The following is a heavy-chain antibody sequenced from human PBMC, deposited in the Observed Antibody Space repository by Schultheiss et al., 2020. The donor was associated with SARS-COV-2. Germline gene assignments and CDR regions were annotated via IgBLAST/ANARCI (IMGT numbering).Heavy chain of an antibody. V-gene: IGHV3-33*01. CDR1: GFTFSSYG. Sequence: GGSLRLSCAASGFTFSSYGMHWVRQAPGKGLEWVAVIWYDGSNKYYADSVKGRFTISRDNSKNTLYLQMNSLRAEDTAVYYCARYYSSSSASYYGMDVWGQGTTVTVSS. CDR2: IWYDGSNK. J-gene: IGHJ6*02. CDR3: ARYYSSSSASYYGMDV. D-gene: IGHD6-6*01.